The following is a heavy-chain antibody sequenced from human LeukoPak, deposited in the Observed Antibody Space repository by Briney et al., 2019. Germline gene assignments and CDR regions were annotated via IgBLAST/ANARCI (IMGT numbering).Heavy chain of an antibody. CDR1: EFTFSTYA. J-gene: IGHJ3*02. V-gene: IGHV3-23*01. CDR3: ALYCSGGSCYSMGGAFDI. D-gene: IGHD2-15*01. CDR2: ISGAGDST. Sequence: GGSLRLSCAASEFTFSTYAMSWVRQAPGKGLEWVSAISGAGDSTYYVDSVKGRFTISRDNSKNTLYLQMNSLRAEDTAVYYCALYCSGGSCYSMGGAFDIWGQGTVVTVSS.